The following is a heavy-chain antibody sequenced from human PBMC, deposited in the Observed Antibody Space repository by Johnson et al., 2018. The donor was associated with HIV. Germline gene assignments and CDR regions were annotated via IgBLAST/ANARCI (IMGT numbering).Heavy chain of an antibody. V-gene: IGHV3-9*01. CDR3: AKDRLAVASPGEAFEI. Sequence: VQLVESGGGLVQPGRSLRLSCAASGFTFDDYAMHWVRQAPGKGLAWVSGLSWNSGIIGYADSVTGRLTISRDNAKKSLYLQMNSLRAEDTALYYCAKDRLAVASPGEAFEIWGQGTMVTVSS. CDR1: GFTFDDYA. CDR2: LSWNSGII. J-gene: IGHJ3*02. D-gene: IGHD6-19*01.